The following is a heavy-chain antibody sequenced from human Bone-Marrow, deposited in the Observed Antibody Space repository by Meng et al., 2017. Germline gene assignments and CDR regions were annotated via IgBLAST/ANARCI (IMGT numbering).Heavy chain of an antibody. J-gene: IGHJ6*02. D-gene: IGHD3-16*01. CDR3: ARFGATWHATVYYGVDV. Sequence: ASVKVSCKASGYTFTGYYIHWVRQAPGQGLEWMGRINPKTGGTSYVQKLQGGVTMTRDTTISTAYMELSSLRSDDTAVYYCARFGATWHATVYYGVDVWGQGATVTVSS. CDR1: GYTFTGYY. V-gene: IGHV1-2*06. CDR2: INPKTGGT.